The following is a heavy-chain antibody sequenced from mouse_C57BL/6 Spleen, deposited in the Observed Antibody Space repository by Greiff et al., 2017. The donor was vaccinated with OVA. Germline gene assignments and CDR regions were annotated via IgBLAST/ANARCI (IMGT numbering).Heavy chain of an antibody. Sequence: QVQLKQPGAELVMPGASVKLSCKASGYTFTSYWMHWVKQRPGQGLEWIGELDPSDSYTNYNQKFKGKSTLTVDKSSSTAYMQLSSLTSEDSAVYYCARGYDYAMDYWGQGTSVTVSS. J-gene: IGHJ4*01. D-gene: IGHD3-1*01. V-gene: IGHV1-69*01. CDR3: ARGYDYAMDY. CDR1: GYTFTSYW. CDR2: LDPSDSYT.